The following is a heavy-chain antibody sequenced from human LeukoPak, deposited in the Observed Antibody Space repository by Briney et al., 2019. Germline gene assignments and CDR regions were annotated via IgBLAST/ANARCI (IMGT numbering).Heavy chain of an antibody. CDR1: GGSISSYY. CDR3: ARDYSGYGMDV. V-gene: IGHV4-59*01. D-gene: IGHD3-10*01. J-gene: IGHJ6*02. CDR2: IYYSGST. Sequence: SETLSLTCTVSGGSISSYYWSWIRQPPGKGLEWIGYIYYSGSTNYNPSLKSRVTISVDTSKSQFSLKLSSVTAADTAVYYCARDYSGYGMDVWGQGTTVTVSS.